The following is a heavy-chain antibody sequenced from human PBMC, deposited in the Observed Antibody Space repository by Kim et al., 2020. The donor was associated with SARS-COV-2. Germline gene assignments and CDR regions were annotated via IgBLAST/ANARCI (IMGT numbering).Heavy chain of an antibody. CDR1: GYTFTTYG. J-gene: IGHJ4*02. Sequence: ASVKVSCKASGYTFTTYGMNWVRQAPGQRLEWMGWINTNTGNPTFAQGFTGRFVFSLDTSVSTAYLQISSLKAEDTAVYYCARTFYVSSAYYYVDYWGQGTLVTVSS. D-gene: IGHD3-22*01. V-gene: IGHV7-4-1*02. CDR3: ARTFYVSSAYYYVDY. CDR2: INTNTGNP.